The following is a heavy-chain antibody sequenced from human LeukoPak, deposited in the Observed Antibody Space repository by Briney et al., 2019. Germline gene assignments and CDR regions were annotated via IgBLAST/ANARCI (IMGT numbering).Heavy chain of an antibody. CDR3: AREQPGSSSDYFDY. J-gene: IGHJ4*02. V-gene: IGHV3-23*01. Sequence: PGGSLRLSCAASGFTSSRSAMSWVRQAPGKGMEWVSAITVSGGSSDYAYSVKGRFTISRDNAKNSLYLQMNSLRAEDTAVYYCAREQPGSSSDYFDYWGQGTLVTVSS. CDR2: ITVSGGSS. D-gene: IGHD6-6*01. CDR1: GFTSSRSA.